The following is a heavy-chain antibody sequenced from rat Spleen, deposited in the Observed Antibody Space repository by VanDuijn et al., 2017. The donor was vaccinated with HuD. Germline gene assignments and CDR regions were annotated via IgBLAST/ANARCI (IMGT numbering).Heavy chain of an antibody. J-gene: IGHJ4*01. CDR2: ISYDGNST. D-gene: IGHD1-11*01. Sequence: EVELVESGGGLVQPGRSMKFSCAASGFTFSDYYMAWVRQAPTKGLEWVTTISYDGNSTYYRDSVKGRFTISRNNAKNTLYLEMDSLRSEDTATYYCARHGATEGMEVMDAWGQGASVTVSS. CDR3: ARHGATEGMEVMDA. V-gene: IGHV5-7*01. CDR1: GFTFSDYY.